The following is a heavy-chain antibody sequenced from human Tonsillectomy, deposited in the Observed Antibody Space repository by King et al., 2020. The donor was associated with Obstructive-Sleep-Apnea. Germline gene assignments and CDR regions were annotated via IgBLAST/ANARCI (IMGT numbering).Heavy chain of an antibody. J-gene: IGHJ3*02. V-gene: IGHV3-21*01. CDR1: GFTFSSYS. CDR3: ARDLITGEGSQYAFDI. D-gene: IGHD1-20*01. CDR2: ISSGGIYI. Sequence: VQLVESGGGLVKLGGSLRLSCAASGFTFSSYSMNWVRQAPGKGLEWVSSISSGGIYIYYGDYLKGRFTSTRDNAKNSLYLQMDSLRAEDTAVYYCARDLITGEGSQYAFDIWGQGTMVTVSS.